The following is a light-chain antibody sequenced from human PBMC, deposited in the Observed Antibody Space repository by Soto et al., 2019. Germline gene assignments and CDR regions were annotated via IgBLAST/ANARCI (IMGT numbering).Light chain of an antibody. V-gene: IGKV1-5*03. J-gene: IGKJ1*01. CDR1: QSISSW. CDR2: KAS. Sequence: DIQMTQSPSTLSASVGDRVTITCRASQSISSWLAWYQQKPGEAPKLLIYKASSLESAVPSRFSGSGSGTEFNLTISRLQPDDFAAHCCQQYNSLGTFGQGTKVEIK. CDR3: QQYNSLGT.